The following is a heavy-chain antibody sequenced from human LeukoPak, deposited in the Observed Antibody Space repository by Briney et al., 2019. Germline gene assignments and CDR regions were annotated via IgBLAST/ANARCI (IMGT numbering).Heavy chain of an antibody. CDR3: ARAQAVAGMFDY. CDR2: IYSGGST. V-gene: IGHV3-66*01. D-gene: IGHD6-19*01. CDR1: GFTVSSNY. J-gene: IGHJ4*02. Sequence: GGSLRLSCAASGFTVSSNYMSWVRQTPGKGLEWVSVIYSGGSTYYADSVKGRFTISRDNSKSTLYLQMNSLRAEDTAVYYCARAQAVAGMFDYWGQGTLVTVSS.